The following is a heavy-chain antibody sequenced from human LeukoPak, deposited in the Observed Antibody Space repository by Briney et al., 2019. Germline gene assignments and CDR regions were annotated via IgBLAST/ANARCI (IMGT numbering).Heavy chain of an antibody. CDR2: ISYDGSNK. CDR1: GFTFSSYA. CDR3: ARGGNGYSSGWYVRDFHY. J-gene: IGHJ4*02. Sequence: PGRSLRLSCAASGFTFSSYAMHWVRQAPGKGLEWVAVISYDGSNKYYADSVKGRFTISRDNSENTLYLQMNSLRAEDTAVYYCARGGNGYSSGWYVRDFHYWGQGTLVTVSS. D-gene: IGHD6-19*01. V-gene: IGHV3-30*04.